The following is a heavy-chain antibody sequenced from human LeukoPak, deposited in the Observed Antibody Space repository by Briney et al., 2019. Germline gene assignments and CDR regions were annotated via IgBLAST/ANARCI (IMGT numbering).Heavy chain of an antibody. D-gene: IGHD3-22*01. CDR2: IYYSGST. V-gene: IGHV4-39*01. J-gene: IGHJ3*02. CDR3: ASNYDSSGHDAFDI. Sequence: GSIYYSGSTYYNPSLKSRVTISVDTSKNQFSLKLSSVTAADTAVYYCASNYDSSGHDAFDIWGQGTMVTVSS.